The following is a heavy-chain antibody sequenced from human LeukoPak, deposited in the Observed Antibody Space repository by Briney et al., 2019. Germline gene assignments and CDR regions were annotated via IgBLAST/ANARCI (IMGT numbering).Heavy chain of an antibody. CDR1: GYTFTSYG. D-gene: IGHD6-13*01. CDR2: ISAYNGNT. J-gene: IGHJ5*02. Sequence: ASVKVSCKASGYTFTSYGISWVRQAPGQGLEWMGWISAYNGNTNYAQKLQGRVTMTTDTSTSTAYMELRSLRSDDTAVYYCARDGYSSSWYLGPRNWFDPWGQGTLVTVSS. V-gene: IGHV1-18*01. CDR3: ARDGYSSSWYLGPRNWFDP.